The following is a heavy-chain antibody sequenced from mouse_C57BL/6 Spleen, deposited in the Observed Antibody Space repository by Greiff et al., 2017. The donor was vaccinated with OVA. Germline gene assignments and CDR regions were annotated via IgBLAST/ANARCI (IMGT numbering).Heavy chain of an antibody. D-gene: IGHD1-1*01. J-gene: IGHJ2*01. CDR3: ARGDYGRYYFDY. Sequence: QVQLKQSGAELVKPGASVKISCKASGYAFSSYWMNWVKQRPGKGLEWIGQIYPGDGDTNYNGKFKGKATLTADKSSSTAYMQLSSLTSEDSAVYFCARGDYGRYYFDYWGQGTTLTVSS. V-gene: IGHV1-80*01. CDR2: IYPGDGDT. CDR1: GYAFSSYW.